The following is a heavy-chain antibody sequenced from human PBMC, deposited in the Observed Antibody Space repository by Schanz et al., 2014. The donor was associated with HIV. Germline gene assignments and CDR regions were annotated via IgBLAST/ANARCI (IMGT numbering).Heavy chain of an antibody. CDR1: GFNFNNYA. CDR2: ISESGGRT. CDR3: AKPEYDSSGNSQSHFDY. V-gene: IGHV3-23*01. D-gene: IGHD3-22*01. J-gene: IGHJ4*02. Sequence: EVQLLESGGGLVQPGKSLRLSCAASGFNFNNYAMTWVRQAPGKGLEWVSSISESGGRTYYADSVNGRFTISRDNSKNTLYLQMTTLRTEDTAVYYCAKPEYDSSGNSQSHFDYWGQGTLVTVSS.